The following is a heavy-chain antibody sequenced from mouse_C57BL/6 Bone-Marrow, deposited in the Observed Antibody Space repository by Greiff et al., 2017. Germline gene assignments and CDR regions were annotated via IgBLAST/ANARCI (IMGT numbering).Heavy chain of an antibody. CDR1: GYTFTSYW. V-gene: IGHV1-59*01. CDR3: ARRIRAY. D-gene: IGHD2-4*01. Sequence: VQLQQPGAELVRPGTSVKLSCKASGYTFTSYWMHWVKQRPGQGLEWIGVIDPSDSYTNYNQQFKGKATLTVDTSSSTAYMQLSSLTAEDSAVYYCARRIRAYWGQGTLVTVSA. J-gene: IGHJ3*01. CDR2: IDPSDSYT.